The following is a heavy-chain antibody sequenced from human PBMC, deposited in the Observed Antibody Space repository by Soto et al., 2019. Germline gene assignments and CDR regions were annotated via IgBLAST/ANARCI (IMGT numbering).Heavy chain of an antibody. D-gene: IGHD7-27*01. CDR2: INYSGST. V-gene: IGHV4-59*12. Sequence: SETLSLTCIVSGGSISNYYWSWIRQPPGKGLEWIGYINYSGSTNYNPSLKSRVTISVDTSKNQFSLRLSSVTAADTAVYYCARGWGRIFDYWGQGTLVTVSS. CDR1: GGSISNYY. J-gene: IGHJ4*02. CDR3: ARGWGRIFDY.